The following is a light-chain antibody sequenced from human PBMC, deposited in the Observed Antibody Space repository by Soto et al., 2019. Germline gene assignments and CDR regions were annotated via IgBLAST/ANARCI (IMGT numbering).Light chain of an antibody. Sequence: QSALTQPASVSGSPGQSITISCAGTMRDVGAYNLVSWYQQHPGKAPKLLISDVSKRPSGVPDRFSGSKFGNTASLTISGLQAEDEADYYCCSHAGAFIYVFGSGTKVTVL. J-gene: IGLJ1*01. CDR1: MRDVGAYNL. V-gene: IGLV2-11*01. CDR3: CSHAGAFIYV. CDR2: DVS.